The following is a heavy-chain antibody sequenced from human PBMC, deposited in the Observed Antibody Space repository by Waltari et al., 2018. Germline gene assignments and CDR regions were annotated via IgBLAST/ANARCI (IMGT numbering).Heavy chain of an antibody. CDR2: IYYSGST. V-gene: IGHV4-39*01. Sequence: QLQLQESGPGLVKPSETLSLTCTVSGGSISSSSYYWGWIRQPPGKGLEWIGSIYYSGSTYYNPSLKSRVTISVDTSKNQFSLKLSSVTAADTAVYYCARHSKQQLPPGGYWGQGTLVTVSS. J-gene: IGHJ4*02. D-gene: IGHD6-13*01. CDR1: GGSISSSSYY. CDR3: ARHSKQQLPPGGY.